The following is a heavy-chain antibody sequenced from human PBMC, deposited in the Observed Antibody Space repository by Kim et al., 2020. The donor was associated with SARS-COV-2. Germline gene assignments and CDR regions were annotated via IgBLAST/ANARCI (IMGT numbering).Heavy chain of an antibody. CDR3: AKDGSYSSSWGYYYYGMDV. D-gene: IGHD6-6*01. CDR2: IWYDGSNK. CDR1: GFTFSSYA. J-gene: IGHJ6*02. Sequence: GGSLRLSCAASGFTFSSYAMHWVRQAPGKGLEWVAVIWYDGSNKYYADSVKGRFTISRDNSKNTLHLQMNSLRAEDTAVYYCAKDGSYSSSWGYYYYGMDVWGQGTTVTVSS. V-gene: IGHV3-33*06.